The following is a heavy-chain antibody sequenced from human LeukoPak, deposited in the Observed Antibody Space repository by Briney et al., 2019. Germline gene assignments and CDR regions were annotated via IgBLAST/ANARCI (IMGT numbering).Heavy chain of an antibody. CDR1: VVAPTVDG. CDR2: ISAYIGET. CDR3: ARDGITVPGNKGRADY. Sequence: VSSAASVVAPTVDGISSGPQAPGQGGEGRGWISAYIGETNYTQKLQGRVTMTPDTSTSTAYMELRSLKSDDTAVYDCARDGITVPGNKGRADYWGQGTLVTVSS. J-gene: IGHJ4*02. V-gene: IGHV1-18*01. D-gene: IGHD6-19*01.